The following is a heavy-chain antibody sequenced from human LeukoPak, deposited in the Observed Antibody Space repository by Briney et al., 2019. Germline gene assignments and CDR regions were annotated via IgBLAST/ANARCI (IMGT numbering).Heavy chain of an antibody. J-gene: IGHJ4*02. V-gene: IGHV3-23*01. Sequence: GSLRLSCAASRFTFSSYAMSWVRQAPGRGLEWVSTIGGTGDRTYYADSVKGRFTISRDNSMDTLFLQMNSLKAEDTAVYYCAKDPVVYHGGSGWHYFDYWGQGTLVTVSS. D-gene: IGHD6-19*01. CDR2: IGGTGDRT. CDR1: RFTFSSYA. CDR3: AKDPVVYHGGSGWHYFDY.